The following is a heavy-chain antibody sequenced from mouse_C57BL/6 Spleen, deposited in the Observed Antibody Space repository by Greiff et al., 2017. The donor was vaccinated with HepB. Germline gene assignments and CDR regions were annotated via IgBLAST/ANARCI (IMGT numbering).Heavy chain of an antibody. Sequence: EVKVEESGGGLVQPGGSLSLSCAASGFTFTDYYMSWVRQPPGKALEWLGFIRNKANGYTTEYSASVKRRFTISRDNSQSILYLQMNALRAEDSATYYCARNLLWPRGDYAMDYWGQGTSVTVSS. V-gene: IGHV7-3*01. D-gene: IGHD2-1*01. CDR1: GFTFTDYY. J-gene: IGHJ4*01. CDR3: ARNLLWPRGDYAMDY. CDR2: IRNKANGYTT.